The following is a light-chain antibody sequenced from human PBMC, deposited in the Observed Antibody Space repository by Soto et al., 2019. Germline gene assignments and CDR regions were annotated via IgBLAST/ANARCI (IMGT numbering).Light chain of an antibody. CDR1: QTIFTW. CDR2: DAS. Sequence: DIQMTQSPSSLSASVGDRVTITCRASQTIFTWLAWYQQRPGKAPKLLIFDASNLESGVPSRFSGSGSGTEFTLTISSLQPDDLATYYCQQYHSLVTFGQGTKVEIK. CDR3: QQYHSLVT. J-gene: IGKJ1*01. V-gene: IGKV1-5*01.